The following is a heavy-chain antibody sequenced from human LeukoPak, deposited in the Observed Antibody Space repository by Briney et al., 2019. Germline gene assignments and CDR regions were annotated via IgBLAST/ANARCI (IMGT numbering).Heavy chain of an antibody. CDR1: GFTVSSNY. D-gene: IGHD3-10*01. Sequence: PGGSLRLSCAASGFTVSSNYMSCVRQAPGKGLEWVSVIYSGGSTYYADSVKGRFTISRDNSKNTLYLQMNSLRAEDTAVYYCARDRFGVVRGFDYWGQGTLVTVSS. J-gene: IGHJ4*02. CDR3: ARDRFGVVRGFDY. V-gene: IGHV3-66*01. CDR2: IYSGGST.